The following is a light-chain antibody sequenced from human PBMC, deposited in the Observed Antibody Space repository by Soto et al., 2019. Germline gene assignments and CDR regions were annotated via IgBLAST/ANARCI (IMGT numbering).Light chain of an antibody. Sequence: QLVLTQPPSASGSPGQSVAISCTGTSSDVGAYDYVSWYQQHPGKGPKLLMYDVNKRPSGVPDRFSGSKSGNTASLTVTGLQAEDEADYYCSSYAGTHIVFGTGTKVTVL. CDR3: SSYAGTHIV. CDR1: SSDVGAYDY. J-gene: IGLJ1*01. CDR2: DVN. V-gene: IGLV2-8*01.